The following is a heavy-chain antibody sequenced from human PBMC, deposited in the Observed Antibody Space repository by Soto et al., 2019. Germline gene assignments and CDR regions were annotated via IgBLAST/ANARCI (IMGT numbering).Heavy chain of an antibody. V-gene: IGHV3-33*01. J-gene: IGHJ4*02. CDR3: ARDLVGLVVAAGFDY. Sequence: QVQLVESGGGVVQPGRSLRLSCAASGFTFSSYGMHWVRQAPGKGLEWVAVIWYDGSNKYYADSVKGRFTISRDNSKNTLYLQMNSLRAEDTAVYYCARDLVGLVVAAGFDYWGQGTLVTVSS. CDR2: IWYDGSNK. D-gene: IGHD2-15*01. CDR1: GFTFSSYG.